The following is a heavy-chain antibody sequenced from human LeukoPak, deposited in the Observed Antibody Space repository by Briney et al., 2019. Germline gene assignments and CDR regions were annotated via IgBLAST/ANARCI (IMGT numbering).Heavy chain of an antibody. J-gene: IGHJ3*01. CDR3: ARDTFTVTIPQHDAFDV. D-gene: IGHD4-17*01. Sequence: SVKVSCKASGFTFINFAISWVRLAPGQGLEWMGGVIPLFGTAHYTQKFQGRVTFTADKSTSTAYMELTSLKSDDTAIYYCARDTFTVTIPQHDAFDVWGQGAMITVSS. CDR2: VIPLFGTA. CDR1: GFTFINFA. V-gene: IGHV1-69*06.